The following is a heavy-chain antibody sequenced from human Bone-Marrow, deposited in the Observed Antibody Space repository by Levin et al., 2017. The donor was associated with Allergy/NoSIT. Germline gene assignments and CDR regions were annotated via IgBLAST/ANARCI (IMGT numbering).Heavy chain of an antibody. Sequence: GSLRLSCTVSGGSISSSSYYWGWIRQPPGKGLEWIGSIYYSGSTYYNPSLKSRVTISVDTSKNQFSLKLSSVTAADTAVYYCARRRPSAGEVDYWGQGTLVTVSS. CDR2: IYYSGST. D-gene: IGHD2-21*01. J-gene: IGHJ4*02. CDR1: GGSISSSSYY. CDR3: ARRRPSAGEVDY. V-gene: IGHV4-39*01.